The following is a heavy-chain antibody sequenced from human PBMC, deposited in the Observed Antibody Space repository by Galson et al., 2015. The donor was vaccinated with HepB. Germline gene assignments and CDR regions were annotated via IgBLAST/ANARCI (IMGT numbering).Heavy chain of an antibody. V-gene: IGHV3-7*03. D-gene: IGHD3-3*01. J-gene: IGHJ5*02. CDR1: GFTFSSYW. CDR2: IKQDGSEK. Sequence: LRLSCAASGFTFSSYWMSWVRQAPGKGLEWVANIKQDGSEKYYVDSVKGRFTISRDNAKNSLYLQMNSLRAEDTAVYYCARDSVAGRYYDFWSGYYPNWFDPWGQGTLVTVSS. CDR3: ARDSVAGRYYDFWSGYYPNWFDP.